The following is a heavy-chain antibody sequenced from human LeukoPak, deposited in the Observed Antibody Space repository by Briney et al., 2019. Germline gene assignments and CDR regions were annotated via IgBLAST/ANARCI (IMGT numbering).Heavy chain of an antibody. J-gene: IGHJ4*02. CDR2: IYYSGST. V-gene: IGHV4-59*01. CDR3: ARHRVDYYDSSGYFSALFDY. CDR1: GGSISSYY. D-gene: IGHD3-22*01. Sequence: PSEILSLTCTVSGGSISSYYWSWIRQPPGKGLEWIGYIYYSGSTNYNPSLKSRVTISVDTSKNQFSLKLSSVTAADTAVYYCARHRVDYYDSSGYFSALFDYWGQGTLVTVSS.